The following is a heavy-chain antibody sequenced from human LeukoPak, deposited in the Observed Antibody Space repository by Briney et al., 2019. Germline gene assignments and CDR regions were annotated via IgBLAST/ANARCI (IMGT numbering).Heavy chain of an antibody. CDR3: TRGTNDYGGIERKKPFDY. D-gene: IGHD4-23*01. CDR1: GFTFSSNW. J-gene: IGHJ4*02. Sequence: QTGGSLRLSCATSGFTFSSNWMSWVRHVPGRGLDWVANIKPDGSAGYYAASVKGRFTVSRDNSKNTLYLQMSSLRAEDTAVYYCTRGTNDYGGIERKKPFDYWGQGTLVTVSS. CDR2: IKPDGSAG. V-gene: IGHV3-7*01.